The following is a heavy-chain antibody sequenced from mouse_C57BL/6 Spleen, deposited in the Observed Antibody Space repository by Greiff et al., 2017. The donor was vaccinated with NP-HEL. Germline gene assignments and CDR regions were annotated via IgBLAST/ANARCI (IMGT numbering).Heavy chain of an antibody. V-gene: IGHV2-5*01. CDR3: AKTNYDYGFAY. CDR2: IWRGGST. CDR1: GFSLTSYG. J-gene: IGHJ3*01. Sequence: QVHVKQSGPGLVQPSQSLSITCTVSGFSLTSYGVYWVRQSPGKGLEWLGVIWRGGSTDYNAAFMSRLSITKDNSNSQVFLKMSSLQADDTAIYYCAKTNYDYGFAYWGQGTLVTVSA. D-gene: IGHD2-4*01.